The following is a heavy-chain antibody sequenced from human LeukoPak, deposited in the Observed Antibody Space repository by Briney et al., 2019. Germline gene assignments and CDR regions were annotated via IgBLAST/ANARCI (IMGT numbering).Heavy chain of an antibody. CDR2: IKSDGST. CDR1: GFTFRTYW. V-gene: IGHV3-74*01. J-gene: IGHJ1*01. Sequence: HPGGSLTLSCAASGFTFRTYWMHWVRQAPGKGLVWVSRIKSDGSTNYAYSVKRRFTISSDNTTKNVPQQMNSLRPEDASVYYCASVPSEDGGHLPEYRHWGQGTLVTVSS. D-gene: IGHD2-21*01. CDR3: ASVPSEDGGHLPEYRH.